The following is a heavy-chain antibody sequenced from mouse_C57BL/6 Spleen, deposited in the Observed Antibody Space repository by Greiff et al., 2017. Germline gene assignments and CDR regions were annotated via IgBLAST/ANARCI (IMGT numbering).Heavy chain of an antibody. V-gene: IGHV1-55*01. CDR2: IYPGSGST. J-gene: IGHJ2*01. Sequence: VQLQQPGAELVKPGASVKMSCKASGYTFTSYWITWVKQRPGQGLEWIGDIYPGSGSTNYNEKFKSKATLTVDTSSSTAYMQLSSLTSEDSAVYYCAKEEPYYYGSSSFDYWGQGTTLTVSS. CDR1: GYTFTSYW. D-gene: IGHD1-1*01. CDR3: AKEEPYYYGSSSFDY.